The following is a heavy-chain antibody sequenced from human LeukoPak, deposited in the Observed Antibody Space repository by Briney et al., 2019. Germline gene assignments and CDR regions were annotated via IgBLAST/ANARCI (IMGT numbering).Heavy chain of an antibody. D-gene: IGHD3-22*01. CDR2: VYYSGST. CDR1: GGSISSYY. V-gene: IGHV4-59*01. J-gene: IGHJ4*02. CDR3: ASSHYYDSSGHGFDY. Sequence: SETLSLTCTVSGGSISSYYWSWIRQPPGKGLEWIGYVYYSGSTNYNPSLKSRVTISVDTSKNQFSLKLSSVTAADTAVYYCASSHYYDSSGHGFDYWGQGTLVTVSS.